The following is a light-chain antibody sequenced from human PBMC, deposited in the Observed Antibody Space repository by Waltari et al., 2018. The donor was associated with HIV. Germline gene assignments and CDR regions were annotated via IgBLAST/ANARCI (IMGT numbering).Light chain of an antibody. CDR1: SSNIGSNY. J-gene: IGLJ3*02. CDR3: VSYAGVKNRWA. CDR2: RNN. V-gene: IGLV1-47*01. Sequence: QSVLTHPPSASGTPGQRVTISCSGSSSNIGSNYVYWYQQLPGTTPKLLIYRNNQRPSGVPDRFSGSKSGTSASLAISGLQADDEADYYCVSYAGVKNRWAFGGGTKLTVL.